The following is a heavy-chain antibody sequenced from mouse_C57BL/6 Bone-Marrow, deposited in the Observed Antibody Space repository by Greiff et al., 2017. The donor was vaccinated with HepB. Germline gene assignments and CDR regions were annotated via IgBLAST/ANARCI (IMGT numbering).Heavy chain of an antibody. CDR1: GFSLTSYG. Sequence: QVQVVESGPGLVAPSQSLSITCTVSGFSLTSYGVHWVRQPPGKGLEWLGVIWAGGSTNYNSALMSRLSISKDNSKSQVFLKMNSLQTDDTAMYYCARDGGWYFDVWGAGTTVTVSS. V-gene: IGHV2-9*02. CDR2: IWAGGST. J-gene: IGHJ1*01. CDR3: ARDGGWYFDV.